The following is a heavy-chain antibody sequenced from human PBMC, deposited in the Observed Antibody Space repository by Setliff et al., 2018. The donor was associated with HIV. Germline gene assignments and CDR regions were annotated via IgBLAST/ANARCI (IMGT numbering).Heavy chain of an antibody. CDR1: GGSISSGSYY. D-gene: IGHD6-19*01. CDR2: IYTSGST. Sequence: SETLSLTCTVSGGSISSGSYYWSWIRQPAGKGLEWIGNIYTSGSTHYNPSLKSRVTISVDTSTNQFSLKLSSVTAADTAVYYCARGRRSSGWYVYHWGQGTLVTVSS. CDR3: ARGRRSSGWYVYH. V-gene: IGHV4-61*09. J-gene: IGHJ4*02.